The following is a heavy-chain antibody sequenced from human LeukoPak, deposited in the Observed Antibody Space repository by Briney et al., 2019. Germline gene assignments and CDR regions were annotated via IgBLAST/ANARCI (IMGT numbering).Heavy chain of an antibody. J-gene: IGHJ5*02. CDR2: INPSGGST. Sequence: ASVKVSCKASGYTFTSYYMHWVRQAPGQGLEWMGIINPSGGSTSYAQKFQGRVTMTGDMSTSTVYMELSSLRSEDTAVYYCARDPWSIGWFDPWGQGTLVTVSS. CDR1: GYTFTSYY. CDR3: ARDPWSIGWFDP. V-gene: IGHV1-46*01. D-gene: IGHD2-21*01.